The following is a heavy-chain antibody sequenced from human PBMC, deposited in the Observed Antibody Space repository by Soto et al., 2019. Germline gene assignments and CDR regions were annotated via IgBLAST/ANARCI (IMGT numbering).Heavy chain of an antibody. Sequence: EVQLLESGGGLVQPGGSLRLSCAASGFTFSSYAMSWVRQAPGKGLEWVSAISGSGGSTYYADSVKGRFTISRDNSKKTLYLQMNSLRVEDTAVYYCAKPGYGFAIFGLFTYYFDHWGQGTLVTVSS. V-gene: IGHV3-23*01. CDR1: GFTFSSYA. D-gene: IGHD3-3*01. J-gene: IGHJ4*02. CDR2: ISGSGGST. CDR3: AKPGYGFAIFGLFTYYFDH.